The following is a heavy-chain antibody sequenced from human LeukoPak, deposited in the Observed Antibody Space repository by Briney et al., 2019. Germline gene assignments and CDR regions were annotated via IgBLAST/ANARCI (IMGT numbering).Heavy chain of an antibody. V-gene: IGHV1-69*13. CDR3: ALGYCSGGSCYSFDY. Sequence: SVKVSCKASGGTFSSYAISWVRQTPGQGLEWMGEIIPIFGTANYAQKFQGRVTITADESTSTAYTELSSLRSEDTAVYYCALGYCSGGSCYSFDYWGQGTLVTVSS. CDR2: IIPIFGTA. CDR1: GGTFSSYA. D-gene: IGHD2-15*01. J-gene: IGHJ4*02.